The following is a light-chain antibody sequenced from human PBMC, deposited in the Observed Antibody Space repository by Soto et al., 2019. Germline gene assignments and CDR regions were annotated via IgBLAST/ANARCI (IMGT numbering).Light chain of an antibody. Sequence: EIVLTQSPGTLYLSPGERATLSCRASQSVSSSYLAWYQQKPGQAPRLLIYGASSRATGIPDRFSGSGSGTDFTLTISRLEPEDFAVYYCQQYGSSPPTFGYGTRLEIK. CDR2: GAS. J-gene: IGKJ5*01. V-gene: IGKV3-20*01. CDR1: QSVSSSY. CDR3: QQYGSSPPT.